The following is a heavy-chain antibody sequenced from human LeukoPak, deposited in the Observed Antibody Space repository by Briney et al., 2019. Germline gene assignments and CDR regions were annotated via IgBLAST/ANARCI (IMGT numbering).Heavy chain of an antibody. CDR3: ARLGGYCSGGSCYSGWFDP. CDR2: IYPGDSDT. Sequence: GESLKISCKGSGYSFTSYWIGWVRQMPGKGLEWMGTIYPGDSDTRYSPSFQGQVTISADKSISTAYLQWSSLKASDTAMYYCARLGGYCSGGSCYSGWFDPWGQGTLVTVSS. CDR1: GYSFTSYW. D-gene: IGHD2-15*01. J-gene: IGHJ5*02. V-gene: IGHV5-51*01.